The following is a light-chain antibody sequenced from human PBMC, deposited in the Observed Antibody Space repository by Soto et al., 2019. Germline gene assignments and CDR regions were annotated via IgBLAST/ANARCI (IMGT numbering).Light chain of an antibody. J-gene: IGKJ1*01. V-gene: IGKV3-20*01. CDR3: QQYGSSPAT. Sequence: TVLTSSPGTLPLSLGERAHLSCRASQSVSSSYLAWYQQKPGQAPRLLIYGASSRATGIPDRFSGSGSGTDFTLTISRLEPEDFAVYYCQQYGSSPATFGQGTKVDIK. CDR2: GAS. CDR1: QSVSSSY.